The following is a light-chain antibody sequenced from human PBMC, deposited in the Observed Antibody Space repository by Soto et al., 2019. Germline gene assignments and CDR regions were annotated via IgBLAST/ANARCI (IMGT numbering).Light chain of an antibody. J-gene: IGKJ4*01. V-gene: IGKV1-5*03. CDR2: KAS. Sequence: DIQMTQSPSTLSASVGDRVTVTCRASQSVRDWVAWYQQQAGRAPRLLIYKASSLQSWVPSRFSGSGFGTEFTLTVSSLQPDDFASYYCQQYYSYSPLTFGGGTKVEIK. CDR3: QQYYSYSPLT. CDR1: QSVRDW.